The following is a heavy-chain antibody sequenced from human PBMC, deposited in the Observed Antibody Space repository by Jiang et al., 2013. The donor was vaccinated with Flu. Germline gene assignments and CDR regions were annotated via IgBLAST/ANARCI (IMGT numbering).Heavy chain of an antibody. V-gene: IGHV3-23*01. CDR1: GFTFNGFA. CDR3: AKGLEYTSGWYYFDF. Sequence: QLLESGGTLVQPGGSLRLSCAASGFTFNGFAMNWVRQAPGKGLEWVSTVISGGGGRTYYTDSVKGRFTISRDNYKSTLYLQMNSLRVEDTALYYCAKGLEYTSGWYYFDFWGQGTLVTVSS. J-gene: IGHJ4*02. D-gene: IGHD6-19*01. CDR2: VISGGGGRT.